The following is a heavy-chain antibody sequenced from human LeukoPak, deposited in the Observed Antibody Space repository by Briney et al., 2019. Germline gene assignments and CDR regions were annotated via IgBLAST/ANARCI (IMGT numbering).Heavy chain of an antibody. V-gene: IGHV4-39*01. CDR1: GGSISSSSYY. Sequence: PSETLSLTCTVSGGSISSSSYYWGWIRQPPGKGLEWIGSIYYSGSTYYNPSLKSRVTISEDTSKNQFSLKLSSVTAADTAVYYCAIPYDILTGYSWDYWGQGTLVTVSS. CDR2: IYYSGST. CDR3: AIPYDILTGYSWDY. D-gene: IGHD3-9*01. J-gene: IGHJ4*02.